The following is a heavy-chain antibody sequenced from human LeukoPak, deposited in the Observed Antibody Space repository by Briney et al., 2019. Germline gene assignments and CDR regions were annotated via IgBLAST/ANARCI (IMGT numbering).Heavy chain of an antibody. D-gene: IGHD1-7*01. CDR2: ISGSGGST. J-gene: IGHJ4*02. CDR3: AKGSWNYAELDY. CDR1: GFAFSSYA. Sequence: GGSLRLSCAASGFAFSSYAMSWVRQAPGQGLEWVSAISGSGGSTYYADSVKGRFTISRDNSKNTLYLQMNSLRAEDTAVYYCAKGSWNYAELDYWGQGTLVTVSS. V-gene: IGHV3-23*01.